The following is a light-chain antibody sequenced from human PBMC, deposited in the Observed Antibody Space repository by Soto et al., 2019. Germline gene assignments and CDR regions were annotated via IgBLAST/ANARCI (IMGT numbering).Light chain of an antibody. CDR3: SSYTSGSTPYV. CDR2: DVT. V-gene: IGLV2-14*01. CDR1: SSDVGGYNY. Sequence: SALTQPASVSGSPGQSITISCTGTSSDVGGYNYVSWYQQHPVKAPKLMIYDVTNRPSGVSDRFSGSKSGNTASLTISGLQAEDEADYYCSSYTSGSTPYVFGTGTKVTVL. J-gene: IGLJ1*01.